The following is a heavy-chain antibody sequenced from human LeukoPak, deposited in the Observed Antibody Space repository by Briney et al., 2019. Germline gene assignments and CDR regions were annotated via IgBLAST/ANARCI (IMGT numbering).Heavy chain of an antibody. J-gene: IGHJ4*02. V-gene: IGHV4-30-2*01. Sequence: KTSQTLSLTCTVSGGSISSGGYYWSWIRQPPGKGLEWIGYIHHSGSTYYNPSLKSRVTISVDRSKNQFSLKLSSVTAADTAVYYCARGADYGDFYFDYWGQGTLVTVSS. D-gene: IGHD4-17*01. CDR3: ARGADYGDFYFDY. CDR2: IHHSGST. CDR1: GGSISSGGYY.